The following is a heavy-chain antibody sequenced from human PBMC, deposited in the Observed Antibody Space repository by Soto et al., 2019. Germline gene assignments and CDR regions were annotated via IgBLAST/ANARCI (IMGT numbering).Heavy chain of an antibody. V-gene: IGHV4-59*01. CDR3: VRPHGGSSGWDNWFDP. CDR2: ISYRGGT. D-gene: IGHD6-25*01. CDR1: GDSISSYY. J-gene: IGHJ5*02. Sequence: SETLSLTCTVSGDSISSYYWSWIRQPPGRGLEWIGYISYRGGTSYNPSLKRRVTISVDTSKNQSSLKLNSVTAADTALYYCVRPHGGSSGWDNWFDPWGQGTLVTVSS.